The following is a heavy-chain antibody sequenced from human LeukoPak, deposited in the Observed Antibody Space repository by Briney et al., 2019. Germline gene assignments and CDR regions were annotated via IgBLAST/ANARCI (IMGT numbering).Heavy chain of an antibody. V-gene: IGHV4-34*01. CDR2: INHSGST. CDR3: ASHGDRSRYYFDY. J-gene: IGHJ4*02. D-gene: IGHD5-24*01. Sequence: SETLSLTCAVYGGSFSGYYWSWIRQPPGKGLEWIGEINHSGSTNYNPSLKSRVTISVDTSKNQFSLKLSSVTAADTAVYYCASHGDRSRYYFDYWGQGTLVTVSS. CDR1: GGSFSGYY.